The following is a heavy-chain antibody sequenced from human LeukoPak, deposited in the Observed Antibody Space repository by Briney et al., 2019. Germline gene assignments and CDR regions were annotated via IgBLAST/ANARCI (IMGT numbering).Heavy chain of an antibody. CDR2: INHSGST. J-gene: IGHJ4*02. Sequence: SETLSLTCTVSGGSISSGDYYWSWIRQPPGKGLEWIGEINHSGSTNYNPSLKSRVTISVDTSKNQFSLKLSSVTAADTAVYYCARVRADKYNTYYYDSSGYRPYYFDYWGQGTLVTVSS. CDR3: ARVRADKYNTYYYDSSGYRPYYFDY. D-gene: IGHD3-22*01. V-gene: IGHV4-39*07. CDR1: GGSISSGDYY.